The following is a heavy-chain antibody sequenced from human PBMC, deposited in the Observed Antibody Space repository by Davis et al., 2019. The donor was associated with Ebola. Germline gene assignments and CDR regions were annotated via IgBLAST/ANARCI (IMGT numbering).Heavy chain of an antibody. CDR1: TFTFSGYG. J-gene: IGHJ6*04. CDR3: ARDFVVAANRRGREIYYYYGMDV. CDR2: IKQDGSEK. Sequence: PGGSLRLSCAASTFTFSGYGMSWVRQAPGKGLEWVANIKQDGSEKYYVDSVKGRFTIARDNAKNSLYLQMNSLRAEDTGVYYCARDFVVAANRRGREIYYYYGMDVWGKGTTVTVSS. D-gene: IGHD2-15*01. V-gene: IGHV3-7*01.